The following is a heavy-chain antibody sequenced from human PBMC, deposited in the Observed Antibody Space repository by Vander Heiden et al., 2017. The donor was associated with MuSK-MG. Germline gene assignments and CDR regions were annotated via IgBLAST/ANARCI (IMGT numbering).Heavy chain of an antibody. Sequence: EVQLLESGGGLVQPGVSLRLSCGGSGFTFSSDAMSWVRQAPGKGLEWVSSFGARGGNIYYADSVRGRFTISRDNSKNTLFLQMNSLRGEDTAIYYCARGGGGEYTYAQRALDAFDIWGQGTMVTVSS. D-gene: IGHD5-18*01. J-gene: IGHJ3*02. CDR2: FGARGGNI. CDR1: GFTFSSDA. V-gene: IGHV3-23*01. CDR3: ARGGGGEYTYAQRALDAFDI.